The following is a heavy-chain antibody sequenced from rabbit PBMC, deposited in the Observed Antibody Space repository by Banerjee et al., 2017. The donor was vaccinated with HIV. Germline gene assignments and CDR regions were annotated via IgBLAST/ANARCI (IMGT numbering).Heavy chain of an antibody. J-gene: IGHJ4*01. CDR2: INAVTGKA. D-gene: IGHD1-1*01. CDR1: GFSFSNKAV. CDR3: ARDLDDVIGWNFYL. V-gene: IGHV1S45*01. Sequence: QEQLVESGGGLVKPEGSLKLSCTASGFSFSNKAVMCWVRQAPGKGLEWIACINAVTGKAVYASWAKGRFTFSKTSSTTVTLQVTSLTAADTATYFCARDLDDVIGWNFYLWGPGTLVTVS.